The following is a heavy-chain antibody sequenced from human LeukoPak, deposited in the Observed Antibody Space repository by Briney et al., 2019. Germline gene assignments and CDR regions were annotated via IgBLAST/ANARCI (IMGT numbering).Heavy chain of an antibody. J-gene: IGHJ4*02. CDR2: IWYDGSNK. CDR3: AKGYSYGSYYFDY. Sequence: GRSLRLSCVASGFTFSSYGMHWVRQAPGKGLEWVAVIWYDGSNKYYADSVKGRFTISRDNSKNTLYLQMNSLRAEDTAVYYCAKGYSYGSYYFDYWGQGTLVTVSS. D-gene: IGHD5-18*01. V-gene: IGHV3-33*06. CDR1: GFTFSSYG.